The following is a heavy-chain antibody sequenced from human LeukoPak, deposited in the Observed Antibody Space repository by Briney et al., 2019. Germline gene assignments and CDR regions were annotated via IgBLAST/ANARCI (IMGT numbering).Heavy chain of an antibody. Sequence: GGSLRLSCAASGFTFSSYWMHWVRQAPGKGLVWVSRINSDGSSTSYADSVKGRFTISRDNAKNTLYLQMNSLRAEDTAVYYCAKEAYRSGWYVAYWGQGTVVTVSS. CDR1: GFTFSSYW. CDR2: INSDGSST. CDR3: AKEAYRSGWYVAY. V-gene: IGHV3-74*01. J-gene: IGHJ4*02. D-gene: IGHD6-19*01.